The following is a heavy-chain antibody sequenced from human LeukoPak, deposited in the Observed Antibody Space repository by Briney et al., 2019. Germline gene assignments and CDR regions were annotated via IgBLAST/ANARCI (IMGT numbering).Heavy chain of an antibody. Sequence: SETLSLTCAVSGGSISSNNWWNWVRQHPGKGLEWIGYIYYSGSTYYNPSLKSRVTISVDTSKNQFSLKLSSVTAADTAVYYCARDDYCGGDCYPSGDAFDIWGQGTMVTVSS. CDR2: IYYSGST. D-gene: IGHD2-21*02. V-gene: IGHV4-31*11. CDR1: GGSISSNNW. CDR3: ARDDYCGGDCYPSGDAFDI. J-gene: IGHJ3*02.